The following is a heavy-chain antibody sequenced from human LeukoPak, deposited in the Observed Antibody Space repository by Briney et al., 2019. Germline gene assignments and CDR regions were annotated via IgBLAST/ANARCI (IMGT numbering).Heavy chain of an antibody. CDR3: ARAPYDTLAYGAFDT. V-gene: IGHV3-7*01. D-gene: IGHD3-22*01. CDR2: INRDGSGQ. Sequence: GGSLRLSCAASGFIFSSYRMTWVRQAPGKGLEWVANINRDGSGQDYADSVKGRFTISRDNARNSLSLQMNSLRVEDTAVYYCARAPYDTLAYGAFDTWGQGTVVTVSS. J-gene: IGHJ3*02. CDR1: GFIFSSYR.